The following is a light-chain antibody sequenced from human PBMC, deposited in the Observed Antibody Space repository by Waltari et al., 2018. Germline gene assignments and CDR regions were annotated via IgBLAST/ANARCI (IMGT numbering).Light chain of an antibody. CDR3: QVWDSSTGV. Sequence: SYELTQPLSVSVALGPTARLTCGGNNIGSKNVHWYQQKPGQAPVLVIYRNSNRPSGIPERFSGSNSGNTATLTISRAQAGDEADYYCQVWDSSTGVFGTGTKVTVL. CDR1: NIGSKN. CDR2: RNS. V-gene: IGLV3-9*01. J-gene: IGLJ1*01.